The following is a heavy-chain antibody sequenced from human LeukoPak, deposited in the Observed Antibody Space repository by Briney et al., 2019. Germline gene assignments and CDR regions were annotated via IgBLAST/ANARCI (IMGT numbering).Heavy chain of an antibody. D-gene: IGHD2-2*01. CDR2: IKSKTDGGTT. V-gene: IGHV3-15*01. Sequence: PGGSLRLSCAASGFTFTNAWMSWVRQTPGKGLEWIARIKSKTDGGTTDYAAPVKGRFTISRDDSKNTLYLQMNSLKTEDTAVYYCTTSIVPAATGEYAFDVWGQGTMVSVSS. CDR1: GFTFTNAW. J-gene: IGHJ3*01. CDR3: TTSIVPAATGEYAFDV.